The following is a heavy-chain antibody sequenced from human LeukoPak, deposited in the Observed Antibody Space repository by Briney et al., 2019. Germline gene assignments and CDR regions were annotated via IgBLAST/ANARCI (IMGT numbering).Heavy chain of an antibody. D-gene: IGHD3-3*01. CDR2: ISYSGTT. CDR3: ARHLVATISVFES. J-gene: IGHJ4*02. V-gene: IGHV4-59*08. CDR1: GDSMNNYY. Sequence: SETLSLTCTVSGDSMNNYYWSWIRQPPGKGLEWIGHISYSGTTRYHPSLNSRVTISVNMSKKQFSLRLKSVTAADTAVYYCARHLVATISVFESWGQGALVTVSS.